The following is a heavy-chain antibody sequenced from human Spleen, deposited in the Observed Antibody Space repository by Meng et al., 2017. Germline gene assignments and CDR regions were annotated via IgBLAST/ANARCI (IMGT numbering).Heavy chain of an antibody. V-gene: IGHV1-18*01. CDR1: GYTSASYG. J-gene: IGHJ4*02. CDR2: FVSNADT. CDR3: ARGTPGRSYSDY. Sequence: QVQLVQSGAEVKKPGASVWLSCKASGYTSASYGISWFRQAPGQGLEWMGWFVSNADTYPAQKFQGRVTMTRDTHTSTDFMELRSLRFDDTAVYYCARGTPGRSYSDYWGQGTLVTVSS. D-gene: IGHD3-10*01.